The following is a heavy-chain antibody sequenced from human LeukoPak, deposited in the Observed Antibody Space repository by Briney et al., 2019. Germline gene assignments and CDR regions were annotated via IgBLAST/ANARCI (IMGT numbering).Heavy chain of an antibody. D-gene: IGHD3-10*01. CDR2: ISGSGGST. V-gene: IGHV3-23*01. CDR1: GFTFNNYA. J-gene: IGHJ4*02. Sequence: GGSLRLSCAASGFTFNNYAMSWVRQAPGKGLEWVSTISGSGGSTYYADSVKGRFTISRDNSKNTLYLQMNSLRAEATAVYYCAKERRISYGSGSYYNAGLDYWGQGTLVTVSS. CDR3: AKERRISYGSGSYYNAGLDY.